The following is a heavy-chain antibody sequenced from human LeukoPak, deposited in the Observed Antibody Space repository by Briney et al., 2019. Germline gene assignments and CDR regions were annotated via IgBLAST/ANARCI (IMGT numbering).Heavy chain of an antibody. CDR3: TTLYSSSWYPPGY. CDR1: GFTFSNAW. J-gene: IGHJ4*02. CDR2: IKSKTDGRTT. V-gene: IGHV3-15*01. Sequence: PGGSLRLSCAASGFTFSNAWMSWVRQAPGKGLEWVGRIKSKTDGRTTDYAAPVKGRFTISRDDSKNTLYLQMNSLKTEDTAVYYCTTLYSSSWYPPGYWGQGTLVTVSS. D-gene: IGHD6-13*01.